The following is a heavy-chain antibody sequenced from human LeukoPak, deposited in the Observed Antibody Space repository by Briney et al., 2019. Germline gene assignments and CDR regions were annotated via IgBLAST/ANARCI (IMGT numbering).Heavy chain of an antibody. CDR1: GGTFSSYA. CDR3: AKVGVDLSNYAWFDP. Sequence: EASVKVSCKASGGTFSSYAISWVRQAPGQGLEWMGGIIPIFGTANYAQKLQGRVTITTDESTSTAYMELSSLRSEDTAMYYCAKVGVDLSNYAWFDPWGQGTLVTVSS. CDR2: IIPIFGTA. D-gene: IGHD4-11*01. V-gene: IGHV1-69*05. J-gene: IGHJ5*02.